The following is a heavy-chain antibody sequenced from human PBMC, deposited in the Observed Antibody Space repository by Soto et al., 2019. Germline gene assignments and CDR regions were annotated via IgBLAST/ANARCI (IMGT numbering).Heavy chain of an antibody. J-gene: IGHJ4*02. D-gene: IGHD6-13*01. CDR1: GGTFSSYD. CDR3: ARGGHIAEGRFDY. CDR2: IIPIFGTA. V-gene: IGHV1-69*01. Sequence: QVQLVQSGAEVKKPGSSVKVSCKASGGTFSSYDISWVRQAPGQGLEWMGGIIPIFGTANYAKKFQGRVSITADESTSTAYMELSSLRSEDTAVYYCARGGHIAEGRFDYWGQGTLVTVSS.